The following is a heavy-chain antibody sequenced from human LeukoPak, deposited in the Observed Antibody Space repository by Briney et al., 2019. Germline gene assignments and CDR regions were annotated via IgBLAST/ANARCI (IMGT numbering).Heavy chain of an antibody. V-gene: IGHV3-7*01. CDR1: GFTFSSYW. D-gene: IGHD3-22*01. Sequence: GGSLRLSCAASGFTFSSYWMSWVRQAPGKGLEWVANIKQDGSEKYYVDSVKGRFTISRENAKNSLYLQMNSLRAEDTAVYYCARDPDYYYDSSSYSYYFDYWGQGTLVTVSS. CDR3: ARDPDYYYDSSSYSYYFDY. CDR2: IKQDGSEK. J-gene: IGHJ4*02.